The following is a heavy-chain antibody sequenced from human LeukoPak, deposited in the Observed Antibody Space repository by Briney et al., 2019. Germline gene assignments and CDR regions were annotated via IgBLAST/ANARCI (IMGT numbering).Heavy chain of an antibody. CDR3: AHVAGWAAAGTYYFDY. CDR2: ISGSGGST. J-gene: IGHJ4*02. D-gene: IGHD6-13*01. Sequence: PGGSLRLSCAASGFTFSSYAMSWVRQAPGKGLEWVSAISGSGGSTYYADSVKGRFTISRDNSKNTLYLQMNSLRAEDTAVYYCAHVAGWAAAGTYYFDYCGQGSLVTLSS. CDR1: GFTFSSYA. V-gene: IGHV3-23*01.